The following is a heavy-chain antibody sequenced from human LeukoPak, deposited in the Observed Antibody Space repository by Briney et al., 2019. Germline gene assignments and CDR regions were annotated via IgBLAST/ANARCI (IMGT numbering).Heavy chain of an antibody. CDR1: GGLISRNY. J-gene: IGHJ5*02. D-gene: IGHD5-18*01. CDR2: IYNSGTT. V-gene: IGHV4-59*01. Sequence: PSETQSLTCTVWGGLISRNYWRWIPQPPGKALECIGYIYNSGTTNYNPSLKGRVTLSIDTSKNQLSLKLRSLTAAGTAVYYCAREVRDTAMVAPLSWFDPWGEGTLVTVSS. CDR3: AREVRDTAMVAPLSWFDP.